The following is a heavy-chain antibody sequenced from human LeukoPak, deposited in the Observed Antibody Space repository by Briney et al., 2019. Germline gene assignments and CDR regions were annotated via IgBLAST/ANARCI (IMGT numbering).Heavy chain of an antibody. D-gene: IGHD3-22*01. J-gene: IGHJ4*02. V-gene: IGHV4-34*01. CDR1: GGSFSGYY. Sequence: SETLSLTCAVYGGSFSGYYWSWIRQPPGKGLEWIGEINHSGSTNYNPSLKSRVTISVDTSKNQFSLKLSSVTAADTAVYYCARGTKWPYYYDSSGLDCWGQGTLVTVSS. CDR2: INHSGST. CDR3: ARGTKWPYYYDSSGLDC.